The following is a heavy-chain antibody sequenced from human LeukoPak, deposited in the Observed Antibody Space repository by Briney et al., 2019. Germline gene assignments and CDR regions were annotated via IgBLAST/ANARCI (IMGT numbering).Heavy chain of an antibody. J-gene: IGHJ4*02. V-gene: IGHV3-21*01. CDR1: GFSFTDYP. CDR3: ARDPRTVVFDY. Sequence: GGSLRLSCATSGFSFTDYPMNWVRQAPGKGLEWVSSISSSSSYIYYADSVKGRFTISRDNAKNSLYLQMNSLRAEDTAVYYCARDPRTVVFDYWGQGTLVTVSS. D-gene: IGHD4-11*01. CDR2: ISSSSSYI.